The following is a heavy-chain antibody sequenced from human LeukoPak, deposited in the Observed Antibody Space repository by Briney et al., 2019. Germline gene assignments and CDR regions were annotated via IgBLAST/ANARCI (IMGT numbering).Heavy chain of an antibody. V-gene: IGHV3-48*01. CDR3: TREKEGYNFGLDYYYYYMDV. D-gene: IGHD5-18*01. J-gene: IGHJ6*03. Sequence: GGSLRLSCAASGFTFSSYSMNWVRQAPGKGLEWVSYISSSSSTIYYADSVKGRLTISRDNAKNSLYLQMNSLRAEDTAVYYCTREKEGYNFGLDYYYYYMDVWGNGTTVTVSS. CDR2: ISSSSSTI. CDR1: GFTFSSYS.